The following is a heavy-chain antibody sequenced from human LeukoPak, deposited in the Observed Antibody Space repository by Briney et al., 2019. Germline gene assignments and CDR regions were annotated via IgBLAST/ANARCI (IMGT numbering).Heavy chain of an antibody. CDR2: IYTSGSS. Sequence: PSETLSLTCTVSGGSMRSGDYFWTWIRQPAGEGLEWIGRIYTSGSSNYNPSLKSRVAMLVDTSKNQFSLKLSSVTAADTAVYYCARDQGPGIVVVPAANRAFDIWGQGTMVTVSS. D-gene: IGHD2-2*01. V-gene: IGHV4-61*02. CDR3: ARDQGPGIVVVPAANRAFDI. J-gene: IGHJ3*02. CDR1: GGSMRSGDYF.